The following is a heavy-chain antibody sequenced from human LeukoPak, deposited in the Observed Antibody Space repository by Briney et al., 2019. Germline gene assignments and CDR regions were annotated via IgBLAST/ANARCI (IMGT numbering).Heavy chain of an antibody. V-gene: IGHV3-23*01. CDR3: ARVQPDNNDAYNWFDT. Sequence: GGSLRLSCAASGFTFSSYAMTWVRQGPGRGLEWGSTISWTSGARSYADSADVRFSISRDDSKNTMFLQMTSMRVEDTAVYFCARVQPDNNDAYNWFDTWGPGKQVIVSS. D-gene: IGHD1-1*01. J-gene: IGHJ5*02. CDR1: GFTFSSYA. CDR2: ISWTSGAR.